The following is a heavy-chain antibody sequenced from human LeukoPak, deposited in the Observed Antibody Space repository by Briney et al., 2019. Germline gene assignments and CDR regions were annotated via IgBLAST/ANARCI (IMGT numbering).Heavy chain of an antibody. CDR1: GFTFSSYS. V-gene: IGHV3-21*01. D-gene: IGHD3-10*02. CDR3: AELGITMIGGV. CDR2: ISSSSSYI. Sequence: GSLRLSCAASGFTFSSYSLNWVRQAPGKGLEWVSSISSSSSYIYIADSVKGRFTISRDNAKNSLYLQMNSLRAEDTAVYYCAELGITMIGGVWGKGTTVTISS. J-gene: IGHJ6*04.